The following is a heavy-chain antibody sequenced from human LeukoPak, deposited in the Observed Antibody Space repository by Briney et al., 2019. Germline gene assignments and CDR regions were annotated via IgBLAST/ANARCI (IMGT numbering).Heavy chain of an antibody. V-gene: IGHV3-66*01. CDR3: ATSFGRGAFHI. CDR2: IYSGGST. CDR1: GFSVSRNY. Sequence: GGSLRLSCAPSGFSVSRNYMSWVRQAPGKGLEWVSGIYSGGSTDYADSVKGRFTISRDNSKNTLYLQMNSLRAEDSAVYYCATSFGRGAFHIWGQGTMVTVS. D-gene: IGHD1-14*01. J-gene: IGHJ3*02.